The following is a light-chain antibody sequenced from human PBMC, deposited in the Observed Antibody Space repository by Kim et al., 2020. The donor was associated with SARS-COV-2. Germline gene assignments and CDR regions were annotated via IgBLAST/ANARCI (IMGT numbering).Light chain of an antibody. CDR3: NSRDSSGDHVV. J-gene: IGLJ3*02. V-gene: IGLV3-19*01. Sequence: ALGQTVRLTCQGDSLRNYYATWYQQRPGQAPTLVLYGKYDRPSGIPDRFSGSASGNTASLTITGAQAEDEGDYYCNSRDSSGDHVVFGGGTKVTVL. CDR2: GKY. CDR1: SLRNYY.